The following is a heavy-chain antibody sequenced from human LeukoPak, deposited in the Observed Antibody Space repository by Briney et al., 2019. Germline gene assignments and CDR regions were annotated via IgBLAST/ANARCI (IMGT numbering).Heavy chain of an antibody. CDR2: INSDMSST. D-gene: IGHD6-19*01. Sequence: GSLRLSCAASGFTFSNHWMHWVRQAQGKGLVWVSRINSDMSSTNYADSVKGRFTISRDNAKNTLYLQMNSLRAEDTAVYYCARDIAVSGNYFDYWGQGTLVTVSS. CDR1: GFTFSNHW. J-gene: IGHJ4*02. CDR3: ARDIAVSGNYFDY. V-gene: IGHV3-74*01.